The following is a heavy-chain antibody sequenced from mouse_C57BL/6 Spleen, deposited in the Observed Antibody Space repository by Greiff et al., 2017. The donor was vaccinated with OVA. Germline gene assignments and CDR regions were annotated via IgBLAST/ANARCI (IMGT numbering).Heavy chain of an antibody. V-gene: IGHV1-18*01. CDR1: GYTFTDYN. J-gene: IGHJ1*03. D-gene: IGHD1-1*01. CDR3: ARSPGDYYGSSYWYFDV. CDR2: INPNNGGT. Sequence: EVKLQQSGPELVKPGASVKIPCKASGYTFTDYNMDWVKQSHGKSLEWIGDINPNNGGTIYNQKFKGKATLTVDKSSSTAYMELRSLTSEDTAVYYCARSPGDYYGSSYWYFDVWGTGTTVTVSS.